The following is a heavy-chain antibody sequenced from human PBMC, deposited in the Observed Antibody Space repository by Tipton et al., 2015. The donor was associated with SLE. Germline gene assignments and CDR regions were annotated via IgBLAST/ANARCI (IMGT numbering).Heavy chain of an antibody. Sequence: LRLSCTVSGGSISSYYWSWFRQPAGKGLEWIGRIYTSGSTNYNPSLKSRVTMSVDTSKNQFSLKLSSVTAADTAVYYCARDIEAPGDFLYFDYWGQGILVTVSS. D-gene: IGHD7-27*01. CDR1: GGSISSYY. V-gene: IGHV4-4*07. CDR3: ARDIEAPGDFLYFDY. CDR2: IYTSGST. J-gene: IGHJ4*02.